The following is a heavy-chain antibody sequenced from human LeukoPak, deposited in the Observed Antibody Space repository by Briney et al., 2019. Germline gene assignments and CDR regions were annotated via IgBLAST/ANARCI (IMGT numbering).Heavy chain of an antibody. CDR2: INPDGSST. J-gene: IGHJ4*02. CDR1: RFTFSNYW. D-gene: IGHD5-12*01. CDR3: VRALFDYNANGF. V-gene: IGHV3-74*01. Sequence: PGGSLRLSCAASRFTFSNYWMHWVRQAPGKGLVWVSRINPDGSSTTYADSVKGRFTISRDNVKNTVSLQMNSLRAEDTAAYFCVRALFDYNANGFWGQGTLVTVSS.